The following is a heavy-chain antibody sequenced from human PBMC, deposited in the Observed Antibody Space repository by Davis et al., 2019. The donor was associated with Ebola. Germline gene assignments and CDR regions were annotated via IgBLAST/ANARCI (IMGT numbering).Heavy chain of an antibody. D-gene: IGHD2-21*01. CDR1: GGSFSGYY. J-gene: IGHJ5*02. CDR2: INHSGST. CDR3: ARDIPGVLPGNPNWFDP. V-gene: IGHV4-34*01. Sequence: PSETLSLTCAVYGGSFSGYYWSWIRQPPGKGLEWIGEINHSGSTNYNPSLKSRVTISVDTSKNQFSLNLSSVTAADTAVYYCARDIPGVLPGNPNWFDPWGQGTLVTVSS.